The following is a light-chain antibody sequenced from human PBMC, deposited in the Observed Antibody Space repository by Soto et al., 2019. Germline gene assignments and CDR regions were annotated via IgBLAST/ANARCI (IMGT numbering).Light chain of an antibody. J-gene: IGKJ1*01. Sequence: EVVMTHSPATVSVSPRERATLSFKASQRVSTNLACYQQKPGQPPVLHLPGASGSPTAIPSRFSGSGSGTEFTLTICSLQSEDCAIYYCQQYDKWPETLGQGTKV. CDR1: QRVSTN. CDR3: QQYDKWPET. V-gene: IGKV3D-15*01. CDR2: GAS.